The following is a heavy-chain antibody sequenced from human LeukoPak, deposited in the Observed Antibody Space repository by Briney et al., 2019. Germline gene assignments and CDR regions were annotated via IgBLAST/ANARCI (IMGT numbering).Heavy chain of an antibody. D-gene: IGHD3-22*01. CDR2: INQDGSEK. CDR1: GFTFSTYW. Sequence: GGSLRLSCAASGFTFSTYWMSWVRQAPGKGLEWVTNINQDGSEKYSVDSVKGRFTISRDNAKSSLYLQMNSLRADDTAVYYCARDRALYDSRRGYYYTEDDYWGQGTLVTVSS. V-gene: IGHV3-7*01. J-gene: IGHJ4*02. CDR3: ARDRALYDSRRGYYYTEDDY.